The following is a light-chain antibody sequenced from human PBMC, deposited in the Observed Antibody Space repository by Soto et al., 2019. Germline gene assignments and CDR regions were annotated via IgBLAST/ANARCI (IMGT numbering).Light chain of an antibody. V-gene: IGLV2-14*01. J-gene: IGLJ1*01. CDR1: SSDVGGYNY. CDR2: DVS. CDR3: SSYTSSSTRV. Sequence: QSVLTQPASVSGSPGQSITISCPGTSSDVGGYNYVSWYQQHPGKAPKLMIYDVSNRPSGVSNRFSGSKSGNTASLTIPGLQAEDEADYYCSSYTSSSTRVFGTGTKVTVL.